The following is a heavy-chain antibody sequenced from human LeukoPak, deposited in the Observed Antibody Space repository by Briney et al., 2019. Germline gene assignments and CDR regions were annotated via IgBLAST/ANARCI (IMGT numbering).Heavy chain of an antibody. Sequence: SETLSLTCTVSGGSISSGSYYWSWIRQPAGKGLEWIGRIYTSGSTNYNPSLKSRVTISVDTSKNQFSLKLSSVTAADTAVYYCAREPPPNWFDPWGQGTLVTVSS. V-gene: IGHV4-61*02. CDR2: IYTSGST. CDR3: AREPPPNWFDP. J-gene: IGHJ5*02. CDR1: GGSISSGSYY.